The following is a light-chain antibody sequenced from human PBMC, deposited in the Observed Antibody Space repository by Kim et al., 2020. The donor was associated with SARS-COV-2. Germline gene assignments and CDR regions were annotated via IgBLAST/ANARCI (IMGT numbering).Light chain of an antibody. CDR3: LLYYSGDRV. CDR1: AGAVTSRHY. V-gene: IGLV7-46*01. CDR2: DTN. Sequence: QAVVTQEPSLTVSPGGTVTLTCDSSAGAVTSRHYPYWVQQRPGQARRTLIYDTNKKHSWTPARFSGSLLGGKPALTLSGALPEDEADYYCLLYYSGDRVFGRGTQLTVL. J-gene: IGLJ3*02.